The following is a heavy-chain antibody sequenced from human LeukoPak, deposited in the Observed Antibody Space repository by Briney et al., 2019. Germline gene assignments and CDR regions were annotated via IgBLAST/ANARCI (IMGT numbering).Heavy chain of an antibody. V-gene: IGHV1-69*13. D-gene: IGHD6-19*01. Sequence: ASVKVSCKASEGTFNSYAISWVGQAPGKGLEWMGGIIPIFGTANYAQKFQGRVTITADESTSTAYMELRSLRSDDTAVYYCARDHSLVAVAGNGPDAFDIWGQGTMVTVSS. CDR1: EGTFNSYA. CDR2: IIPIFGTA. J-gene: IGHJ3*02. CDR3: ARDHSLVAVAGNGPDAFDI.